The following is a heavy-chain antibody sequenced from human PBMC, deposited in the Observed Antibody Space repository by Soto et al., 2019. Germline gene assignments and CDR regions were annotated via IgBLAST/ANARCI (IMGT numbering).Heavy chain of an antibody. V-gene: IGHV3-21*01. Sequence: GGSLRLSCAASGFTFSSYSMNWVRQAPGKGLEWVSSISSSSSYIYYADSVKGRFTISRDNAKNSLYLQMNSLRAEDTAVYYCARGDVVVVTALTRSYYYGMDVCGPGTTVTVSS. J-gene: IGHJ6*02. CDR3: ARGDVVVVTALTRSYYYGMDV. CDR2: ISSSSSYI. CDR1: GFTFSSYS. D-gene: IGHD2-21*02.